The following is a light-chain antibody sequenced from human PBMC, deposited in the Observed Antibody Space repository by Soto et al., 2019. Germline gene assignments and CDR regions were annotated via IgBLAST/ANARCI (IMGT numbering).Light chain of an antibody. V-gene: IGLV1-40*01. CDR3: QSYDSSLRV. J-gene: IGLJ1*01. CDR2: GNS. CDR1: SSNIGAGYD. Sequence: QSVLTQPPSVSGAPGQRVTISCTGSSSNIGAGYDVHWYQQLPGTAPKLLIYGNSNRPSGVPDRFSGSKSGTSASLAITGLQAEDEADYYCQSYDSSLRVFGTGTKLTDL.